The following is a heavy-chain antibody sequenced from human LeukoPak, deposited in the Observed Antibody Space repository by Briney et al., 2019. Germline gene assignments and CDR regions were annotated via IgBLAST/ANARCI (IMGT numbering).Heavy chain of an antibody. J-gene: IGHJ4*02. D-gene: IGHD3-22*01. CDR2: IIPIFGIA. Sequence: SVKVSCKASGGTFSSCAISWVRQAPGQGLEWMGRIIPIFGIANYAQKFQGRVTITADKSTSTAYMELSSLRTEDTAVYYCAGESRPNYYDSSGYRFDYWGQGTLVTVSS. CDR1: GGTFSSCA. CDR3: AGESRPNYYDSSGYRFDY. V-gene: IGHV1-69*04.